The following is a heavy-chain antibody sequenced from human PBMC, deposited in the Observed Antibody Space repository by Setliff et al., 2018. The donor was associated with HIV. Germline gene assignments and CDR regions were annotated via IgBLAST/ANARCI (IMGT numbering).Heavy chain of an antibody. CDR1: GGSITTGSYY. V-gene: IGHV4-61*09. D-gene: IGHD3-22*01. CDR2: IYTSGTT. CDR3: ARGNNGYYYDSSGYYH. Sequence: SETLSLTCTVSGGSITTGSYYWSWIRQPAGQGLEWLGHIYTSGTTKYNPSLNSRVTILLDTSKNQFSLKLSSVTAADTAVYYCARGNNGYYYDSSGYYHWGQGTLVTVSS. J-gene: IGHJ5*02.